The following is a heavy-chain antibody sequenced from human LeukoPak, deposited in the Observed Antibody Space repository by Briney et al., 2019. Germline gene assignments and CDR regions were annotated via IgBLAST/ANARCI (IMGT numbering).Heavy chain of an antibody. J-gene: IGHJ5*02. D-gene: IGHD2-2*01. CDR3: ASLVVLITPGGFDP. Sequence: SETLSLTCTVSGGSISSSSYYWGWIRQPPGKGLEWIGSLYDSGSTYYNPSLKSRVTISVDTSKNQFSLKLSSVTAADTAVYYCASLVVLITPGGFDPWGQGTLVTVSS. V-gene: IGHV4-39*01. CDR2: LYDSGST. CDR1: GGSISSSSYY.